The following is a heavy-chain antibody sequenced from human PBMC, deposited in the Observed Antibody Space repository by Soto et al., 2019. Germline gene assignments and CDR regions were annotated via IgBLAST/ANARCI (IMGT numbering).Heavy chain of an antibody. Sequence: ASVKVSCKASGYTFTSYGISWVRQAPGQGLEWMGWISAYNGNTNYAQKLQGRVTMTTDTSTSTAYMELRSLRSDDTAVYYCARDRGLYNWNDLDYWGQGTLVTVPQ. V-gene: IGHV1-18*01. CDR2: ISAYNGNT. J-gene: IGHJ4*02. CDR3: ARDRGLYNWNDLDY. D-gene: IGHD1-20*01. CDR1: GYTFTSYG.